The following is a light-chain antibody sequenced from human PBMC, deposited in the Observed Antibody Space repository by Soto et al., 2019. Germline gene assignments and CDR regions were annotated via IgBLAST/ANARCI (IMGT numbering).Light chain of an antibody. V-gene: IGKV1-5*01. CDR1: QGISTY. CDR3: QHYYGFSRT. CDR2: DAS. Sequence: DIQMTQSPSSLSASVGDRVTITCRASQGISTYLNWYQQRPGKAPKLLIYDASSLESGVPSRFSGSGAGTEFTLTISSLQPDDFATYYCQHYYGFSRTFGQGTKVDIK. J-gene: IGKJ1*01.